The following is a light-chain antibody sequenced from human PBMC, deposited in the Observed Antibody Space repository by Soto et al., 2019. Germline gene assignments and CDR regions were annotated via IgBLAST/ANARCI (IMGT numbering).Light chain of an antibody. CDR1: QNIENY. CDR3: QQSYSSPRT. V-gene: IGKV1-39*01. J-gene: IGKJ1*01. CDR2: VAP. Sequence: DIQMSEAPGSLAASGGCSFTITFLSSQNIENYVNWYQVKPGKAPKLLLSVAPGFQGDVPSYFSGSGSGTDFTLTISSLQPEDFATYYCQQSYSSPRTFGQGTKVDIK.